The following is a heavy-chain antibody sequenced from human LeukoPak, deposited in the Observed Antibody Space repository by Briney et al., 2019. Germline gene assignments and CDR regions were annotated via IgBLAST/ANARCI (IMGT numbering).Heavy chain of an antibody. CDR3: ARGLGYDFWSGYSPGYYFDY. V-gene: IGHV1-18*01. CDR1: GYTFTSYG. Sequence: ASVKVSCKASGYTFTSYGISWVRQAPGQGLEWMGWISAYNGNTNYAQKPQGRVTMTTDTSTSTAYMELRSLRSDDTAVYYCARGLGYDFWSGYSPGYYFDYWGQGTLVTVSS. J-gene: IGHJ4*02. D-gene: IGHD3-3*01. CDR2: ISAYNGNT.